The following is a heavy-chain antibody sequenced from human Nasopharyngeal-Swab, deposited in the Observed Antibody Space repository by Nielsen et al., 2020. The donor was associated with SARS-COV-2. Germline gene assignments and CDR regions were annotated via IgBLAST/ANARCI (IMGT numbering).Heavy chain of an antibody. CDR3: AGEGRDSSSYYFDY. J-gene: IGHJ4*02. CDR2: ISSSSSYI. Sequence: GESLKISCAASGFTFSSYSMNWVRQAPGKGLEWVSSISSSSSYIYYADSVKGRFTISRDNAKNSLYLQMSSLRAEDTAVYYCAGEGRDSSSYYFDYWGQGTLVTVSS. V-gene: IGHV3-21*01. D-gene: IGHD6-6*01. CDR1: GFTFSSYS.